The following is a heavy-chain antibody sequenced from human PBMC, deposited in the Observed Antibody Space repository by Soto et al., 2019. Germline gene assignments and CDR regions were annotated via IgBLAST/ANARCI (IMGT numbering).Heavy chain of an antibody. J-gene: IGHJ4*02. V-gene: IGHV3-30*18. CDR2: ISYDGSNK. CDR1: GFTFSSYG. D-gene: IGHD5-12*01. CDR3: AKDRGATSLYFDY. Sequence: QVQLVESGGGVVQPGRSLRLYCAASGFTFSSYGMHWVRQAPGKGLEWVAVISYDGSNKYYADSVKGRFTISRDNSKNTLYLQMNSLRAEDTAVYYCAKDRGATSLYFDYWGQGTLVTVSS.